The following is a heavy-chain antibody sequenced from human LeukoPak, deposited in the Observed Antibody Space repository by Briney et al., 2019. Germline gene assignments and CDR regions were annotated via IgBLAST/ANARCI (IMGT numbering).Heavy chain of an antibody. D-gene: IGHD6-13*01. Sequence: SETLSLTCAVYGGSFSGYYWSWIRQPPGKGLEWIGEINHSGSTNYNPSLKSRVTISVDTSKNQFPLKLSSVTAADTAVYYCARATVYSSSWRQRRTYYFDYWGQGTLVTVSS. J-gene: IGHJ4*02. CDR1: GGSFSGYY. CDR2: INHSGST. CDR3: ARATVYSSSWRQRRTYYFDY. V-gene: IGHV4-34*01.